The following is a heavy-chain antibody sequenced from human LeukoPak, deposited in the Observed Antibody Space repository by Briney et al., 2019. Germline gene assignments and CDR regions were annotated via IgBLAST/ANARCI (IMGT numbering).Heavy chain of an antibody. Sequence: SEALSLTCTVSGGSISSNSYNWGWSRQPPGKGLEWIGTSYYSGSTNYNPSIKSRVTISVDTSKNQFSLKLSSVTAADTAVYYCARHRCSGGSCYPMNWFDPGGQGTLVTVTS. J-gene: IGHJ5*02. D-gene: IGHD2-15*01. CDR2: SYYSGST. V-gene: IGHV4-39*01. CDR1: GGSISSNSYN. CDR3: ARHRCSGGSCYPMNWFDP.